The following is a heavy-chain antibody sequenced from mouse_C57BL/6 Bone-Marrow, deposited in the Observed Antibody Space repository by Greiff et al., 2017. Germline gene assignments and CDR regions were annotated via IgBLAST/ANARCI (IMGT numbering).Heavy chain of an antibody. CDR1: GYTFTDYY. J-gene: IGHJ4*01. V-gene: IGHV1-26*01. D-gene: IGHD2-4*01. CDR2: INPNNGGT. CDR3: ARYYDIRGAMDY. Sequence: EVQLQQSGPELVKPGASVKISCKASGYTFTDYYMNWVKQSHGKSLEWIGDINPNNGGTSYNQKFKGKATLTVDKSSSTAYMELRSLTSEDSAVYYCARYYDIRGAMDYWGQGTSVTVSS.